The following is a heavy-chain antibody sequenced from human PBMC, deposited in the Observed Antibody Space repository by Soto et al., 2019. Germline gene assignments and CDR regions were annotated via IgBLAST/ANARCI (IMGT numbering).Heavy chain of an antibody. CDR1: GFTFSNAW. J-gene: IGHJ6*02. CDR2: IKSKTDGGTT. CDR3: TTDPIAMATITFDYYYYGMDV. D-gene: IGHD5-12*01. V-gene: IGHV3-15*07. Sequence: EVQLVESGGGLVKPGGSLRLSCAASGFTFSNAWMNWVRQAPGKGLEWVGRIKSKTDGGTTDYAAPVKGRFTISRDDSKNTLYLQMNSLKTEDTAVYYCTTDPIAMATITFDYYYYGMDVWGQGTTVTVSS.